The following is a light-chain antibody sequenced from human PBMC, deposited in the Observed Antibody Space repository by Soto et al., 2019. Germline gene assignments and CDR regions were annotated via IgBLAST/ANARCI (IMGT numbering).Light chain of an antibody. CDR1: SGDIGSYNR. J-gene: IGLJ1*01. V-gene: IGLV2-14*01. Sequence: QSVLTLPASVSGSPGQSITISCTGTSGDIGSYNRVSWYQQHPGKAPKLIIYEVTDRPSGVSNRFSGSKSGNTASLTISGLQAEDEAEYYCSSYTNINTRACVFGTGTKVTVL. CDR3: SSYTNINTRACV. CDR2: EVT.